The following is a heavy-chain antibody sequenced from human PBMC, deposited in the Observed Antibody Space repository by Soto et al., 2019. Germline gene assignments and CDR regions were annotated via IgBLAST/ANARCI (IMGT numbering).Heavy chain of an antibody. CDR3: AKGNSPVTVF. D-gene: IGHD3-16*02. CDR1: GFTFSSHE. Sequence: PGGSLRLSCAASGFTFSSHEMNWVRQAPGKGLEWVSYISSGATTIYYADSVKGRFTISRDNAKNSLYLQMNSLRAEDTAVYFCAKGNSPVTVFWGQGTLVTVSS. J-gene: IGHJ4*02. CDR2: ISSGATTI. V-gene: IGHV3-48*03.